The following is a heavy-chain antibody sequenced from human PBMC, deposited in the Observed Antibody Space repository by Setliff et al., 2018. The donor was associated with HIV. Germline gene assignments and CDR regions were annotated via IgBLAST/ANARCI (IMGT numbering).Heavy chain of an antibody. V-gene: IGHV4-59*01. J-gene: IGHJ5*02. CDR1: GGSISSYY. CDR3: ARYYNFWSGPPYNWFDP. CDR2: IYYSGST. Sequence: SETLSLTCTVSGGSISSYYWSWIRQPPGKGLEWIGYIYYSGSTNYNPSLKSRVTISVDTSKNQFSLKLSSVTAADTAVYYCARYYNFWSGPPYNWFDPWGQGTLVTGSS. D-gene: IGHD3-3*01.